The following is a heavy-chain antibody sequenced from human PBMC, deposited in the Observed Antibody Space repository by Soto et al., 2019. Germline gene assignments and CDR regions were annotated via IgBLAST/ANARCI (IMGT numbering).Heavy chain of an antibody. CDR3: ARGRNSFDR. Sequence: GGSLRLSCAASGFSLSDYYMDWVRQAPGKGLEWVGRTRNKANSYTTVYAASVTGRFTISRDDSKNSLYLQLNSLKTEDTAVYYCARGRNSFDRWVPGTLVTVSS. CDR2: TRNKANSYTT. J-gene: IGHJ4*02. V-gene: IGHV3-72*01. CDR1: GFSLSDYY.